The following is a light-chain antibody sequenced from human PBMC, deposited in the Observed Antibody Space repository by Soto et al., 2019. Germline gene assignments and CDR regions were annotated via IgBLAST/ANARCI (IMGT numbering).Light chain of an antibody. V-gene: IGKV3-20*01. CDR3: QRYVSSPWA. J-gene: IGKJ1*01. CDR1: QSVSSN. CDR2: GAS. Sequence: EIVMTQSPATLSVSPGERATLYCRASQSVSSNLAWYQQKPGQAPRLLIYGASSRATGIPDRFSGSGSGTDFTLTISRLEPEDFAVYYCQRYVSSPWAFGRGTKVDIK.